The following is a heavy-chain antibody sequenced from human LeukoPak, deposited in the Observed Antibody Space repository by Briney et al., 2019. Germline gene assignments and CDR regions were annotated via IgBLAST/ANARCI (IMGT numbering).Heavy chain of an antibody. CDR2: INPSGGST. V-gene: IGHV1-46*01. CDR3: AKGGYSSSWYGWFDP. J-gene: IGHJ5*02. Sequence: GASVKVSCKASGYTFTSYYMHWVRQAPGQGLEWMGIINPSGGSTNYAQKFQGRVTMTRDTSTSTVYMELSSLRSEDTAVYYCAKGGYSSSWYGWFDPWGQGTLVTVSS. D-gene: IGHD6-13*01. CDR1: GYTFTSYY.